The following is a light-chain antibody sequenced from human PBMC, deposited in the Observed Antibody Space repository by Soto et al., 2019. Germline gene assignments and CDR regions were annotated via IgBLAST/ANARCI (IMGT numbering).Light chain of an antibody. CDR1: SRDGGGYNY. CDR3: CSYAGTYTLWV. CDR2: DVS. Sequence: QSALTQPRSVSGAPGQSVTISCTGTSRDGGGYNYVSGDQQYPGKAPKLVIYDVSKRPSGVPDRFSGSKSGTTASLTISGLQAEDEADYYCCSYAGTYTLWVFGGGPKLTVL. J-gene: IGLJ3*02. V-gene: IGLV2-11*01.